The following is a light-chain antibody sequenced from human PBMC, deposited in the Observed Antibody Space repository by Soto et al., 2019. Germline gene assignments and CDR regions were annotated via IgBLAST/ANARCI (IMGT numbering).Light chain of an antibody. CDR3: QQYGSSPRT. Sequence: EVVMTQSPATLSVSPGERVTLSCRASQNVTNNLAWYQQKPGQAPRLVIYGATTRATGIPVRFSGSGSGTEFTLAIRSLQSEDFAVYYCQQYGSSPRTFGRGTKVDIK. CDR1: QNVTNN. V-gene: IGKV3-15*01. J-gene: IGKJ1*01. CDR2: GAT.